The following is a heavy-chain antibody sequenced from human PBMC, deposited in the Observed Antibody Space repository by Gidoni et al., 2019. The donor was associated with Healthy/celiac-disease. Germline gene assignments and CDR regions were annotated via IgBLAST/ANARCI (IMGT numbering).Heavy chain of an antibody. CDR3: VKSSTRAKPFDY. CDR2: ISSNGGST. J-gene: IGHJ4*02. Sequence: EVQLVESGGGLVQPGGSMRLSCSASGFTFSSYAMHWVRQAPGKGLEYVSAISSNGGSTYYADAVKGRFTISRDNSKNTLYLQMSRLRAEDTAVYYCVKSSTRAKPFDYWGQGTLVTVSS. CDR1: GFTFSSYA. V-gene: IGHV3-64D*08. D-gene: IGHD2-2*01.